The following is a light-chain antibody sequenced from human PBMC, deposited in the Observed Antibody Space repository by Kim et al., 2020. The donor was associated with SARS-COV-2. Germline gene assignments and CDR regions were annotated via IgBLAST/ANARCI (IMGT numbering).Light chain of an antibody. J-gene: IGLJ3*02. CDR3: QAWDSSTWV. CDR2: QDS. V-gene: IGLV3-1*01. Sequence: SVSPAQTASITCSGDKLGDKYACWYQQKPGQSPVLVIYQDSKRPSGIPERFSGSNSGNTATLTISGTQAMDEADYYCQAWDSSTWVFGGGTKLTVL. CDR1: KLGDKY.